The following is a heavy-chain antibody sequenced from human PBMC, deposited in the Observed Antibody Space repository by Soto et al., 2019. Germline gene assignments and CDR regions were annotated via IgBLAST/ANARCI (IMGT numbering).Heavy chain of an antibody. CDR1: GDSVSSGRYY. J-gene: IGHJ4*02. Sequence: QVQLHESGPGLVRPSATLSLTCSVSGDSVSSGRYYWSWIRQSPGKGLEWIGYIQHSGATKYNPSFNSRATISLDASSNQFSLILQSVTAADTAMYYCARSSCDCRDCYLCDFWGRGSEVTVSS. CDR2: IQHSGAT. CDR3: ARSSCDCRDCYLCDF. D-gene: IGHD2-21*02. V-gene: IGHV4-61*01.